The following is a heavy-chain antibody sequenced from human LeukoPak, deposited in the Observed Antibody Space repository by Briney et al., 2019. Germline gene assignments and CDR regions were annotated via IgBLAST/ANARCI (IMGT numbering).Heavy chain of an antibody. CDR3: ARVSGGGFDY. J-gene: IGHJ4*02. D-gene: IGHD3-16*01. CDR1: GGSISSYY. V-gene: IGHV4-59*01. CDR2: IYYSGST. Sequence: SETLSLTCTVSGGSISSYYWSWIRQPPGKGLEWIGYIYYSGSTNYNPSLKSRVTISVDTSKNQFSLKLSSVTAADTAVYYCARVSGGGFDYWGQGTLVTVSS.